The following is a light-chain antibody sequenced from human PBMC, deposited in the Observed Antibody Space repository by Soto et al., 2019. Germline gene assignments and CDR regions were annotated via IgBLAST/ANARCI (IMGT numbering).Light chain of an antibody. CDR2: DVS. J-gene: IGLJ1*01. V-gene: IGLV2-18*02. Sequence: QSALTQPPSVSGSPGQSVAISCTGTSSDVGSSNGVSWYQQPPGTAPKLMIYDVSNRPSGVPDRFSGSKSGNTASLTISGLQAEDEADYYCSSYTSSSTYGFGTGTQLTVL. CDR3: SSYTSSSTYG. CDR1: SSDVGSSNG.